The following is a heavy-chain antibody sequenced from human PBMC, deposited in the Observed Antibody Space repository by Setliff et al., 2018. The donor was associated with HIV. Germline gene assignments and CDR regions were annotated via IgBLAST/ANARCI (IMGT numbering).Heavy chain of an antibody. J-gene: IGHJ5*01. CDR2: IYSTGHT. D-gene: IGHD2-15*01. CDR1: GYSITNSNH. Sequence: SETLSLTCLVFGYSITNSNHWGWIRQSPGKGLEWIGSIYSTGHTYYNPSHKSRLTMSVDTAKNRFSLKLISVTATDTAVYYCARARVVAPTNNWFDFWGQGTLVTVSS. CDR3: ARARVVAPTNNWFDF. V-gene: IGHV4-38-2*01.